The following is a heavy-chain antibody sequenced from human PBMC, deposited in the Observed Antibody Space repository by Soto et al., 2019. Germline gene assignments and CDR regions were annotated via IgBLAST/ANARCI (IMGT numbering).Heavy chain of an antibody. Sequence: KPSETLSLTCTVSGGSISSYYWSWIRQPPGKGLEWIGYIYNSGSTNYNPSLKSRVTISVDTSKNQFSLKLSSVTAADTAVYYCARGSTGYSSSWYRYWGQGTLVTVSS. J-gene: IGHJ4*01. CDR3: ARGSTGYSSSWYRY. V-gene: IGHV4-59*08. CDR1: GGSISSYY. CDR2: IYNSGST. D-gene: IGHD6-13*01.